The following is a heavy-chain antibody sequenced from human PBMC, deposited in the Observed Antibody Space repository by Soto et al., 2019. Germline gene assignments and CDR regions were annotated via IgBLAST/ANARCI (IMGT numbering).Heavy chain of an antibody. V-gene: IGHV4-31*03. J-gene: IGHJ4*02. Sequence: QVQLQESGTGLVKPSQTLSLTCTVSGGSISSGGYYWSWIRQHPGKGLEWIGYIYYSGSTYYNPSLKSRVTISVYPSKNQFSLKLSSVTAADTAVYYCARDAAHGYFDYWGQGILVIVSS. CDR2: IYYSGST. CDR1: GGSISSGGYY. CDR3: ARDAAHGYFDY.